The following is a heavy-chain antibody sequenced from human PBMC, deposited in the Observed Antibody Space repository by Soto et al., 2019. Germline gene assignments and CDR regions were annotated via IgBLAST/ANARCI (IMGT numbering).Heavy chain of an antibody. V-gene: IGHV4-30-2*01. CDR1: GGSISSGGYS. D-gene: IGHD1-20*01. CDR2: IYHSGST. J-gene: IGHJ3*02. Sequence: QLQLQESGSGLVKPSQTLSLTCAVSGGSISSGGYSWSWIRQPPGKGLEWIGYIYHSGSTYYNPSLKSRVTISVDRSKNQFSLKLSSVTAADTAVYYCARALLITGTHDAFDIWGQGTMVTVSS. CDR3: ARALLITGTHDAFDI.